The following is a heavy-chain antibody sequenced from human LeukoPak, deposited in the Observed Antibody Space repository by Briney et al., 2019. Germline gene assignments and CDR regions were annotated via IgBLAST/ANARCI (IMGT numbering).Heavy chain of an antibody. CDR3: ARERVTTTSFDY. CDR1: GFTFSTYA. Sequence: GGSLRLPCAASGFTFSTYAMSWVRQAPGKGLEWVSAISGSGVITYSADSVKGRFTISRDNAKNSLYLQMNNLRVEDTAVYYCARERVTTTSFDYWGQGVLVTVSS. J-gene: IGHJ4*02. V-gene: IGHV3-23*01. CDR2: ISGSGVIT. D-gene: IGHD2/OR15-2a*01.